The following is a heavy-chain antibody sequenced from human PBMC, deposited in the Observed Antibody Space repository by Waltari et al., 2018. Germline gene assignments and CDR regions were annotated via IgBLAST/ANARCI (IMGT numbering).Heavy chain of an antibody. Sequence: QVRLVQSGAEVRKPGASVKVSCKASGYIFTTNDINWVRQAPGQGPEWMGWVNPTSGVTRSAQNFQGRVTFTRDTSIGTAYMELNSLRYDDTAVYFCARLFGGEAYSFDSWGQGTLVTVSS. D-gene: IGHD2-21*01. CDR1: GYIFTTND. CDR2: VNPTSGVT. V-gene: IGHV1-8*03. J-gene: IGHJ4*02. CDR3: ARLFGGEAYSFDS.